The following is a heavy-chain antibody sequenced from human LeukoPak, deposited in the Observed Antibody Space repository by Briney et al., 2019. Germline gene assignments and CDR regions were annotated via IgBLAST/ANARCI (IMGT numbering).Heavy chain of an antibody. D-gene: IGHD1-20*01. V-gene: IGHV4-59*08. CDR3: ARRATITGNNAFDI. CDR2: IHYSGST. CDR1: GGSISTYF. Sequence: SETLSLTCTVSGGSISTYFWSWIRQPPGKRLERIGNIHYSGSTNYNPSLKSRVTISVDTSKNQFSLKLSSVTAADTAVYYCARRATITGNNAFDIWGQGTMVTVSS. J-gene: IGHJ3*02.